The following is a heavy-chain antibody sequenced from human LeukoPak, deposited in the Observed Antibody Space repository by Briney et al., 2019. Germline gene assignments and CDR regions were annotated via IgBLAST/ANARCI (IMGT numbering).Heavy chain of an antibody. CDR1: GFTVSSNY. V-gene: IGHV3-53*01. J-gene: IGHJ4*02. CDR2: IYSGGST. Sequence: GGSLRLSCAASGFTVSSNYMSWVRQAPGKGLEWVSVIYSGGSTYYADSVKGRFTISRDNSKNTLYLQMDSLRVEDTAVYYCARDRGYYVFDYWGQGTLVTVSS. CDR3: ARDRGYYVFDY. D-gene: IGHD3-22*01.